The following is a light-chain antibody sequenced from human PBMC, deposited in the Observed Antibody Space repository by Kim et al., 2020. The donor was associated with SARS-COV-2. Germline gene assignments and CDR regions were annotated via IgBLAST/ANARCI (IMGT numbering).Light chain of an antibody. CDR2: DAS. J-gene: IGKJ4*01. CDR3: QNCYSSPLT. CDR1: RAILKS. Sequence: ASVGDTVTITCRASRAILKSLAWYQQKPGKVPSLLIYDASTLQPGVPPRFRGTGSGTDFTLPISVLQPEDVATYYCQNCYSSPLTFGGGTKVDIK. V-gene: IGKV1-27*01.